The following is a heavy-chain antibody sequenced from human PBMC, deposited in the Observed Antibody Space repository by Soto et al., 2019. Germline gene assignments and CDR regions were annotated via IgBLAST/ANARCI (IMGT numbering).Heavy chain of an antibody. Sequence: QVQLVESGGGVVQPGRSLRLSCAASGFTFSSYGMHWVRQAPGKGLEWVAVIWYDGSNKYYADSVKGRFTISRDNSKNTLYLQMNSLRAEDTAVYYCARTSPRNLFADYWGQGTLVTVSS. V-gene: IGHV3-33*01. CDR3: ARTSPRNLFADY. CDR2: IWYDGSNK. CDR1: GFTFSSYG. J-gene: IGHJ4*02. D-gene: IGHD3-10*02.